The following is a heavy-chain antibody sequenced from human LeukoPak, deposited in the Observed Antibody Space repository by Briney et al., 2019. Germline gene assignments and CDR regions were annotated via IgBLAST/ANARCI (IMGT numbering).Heavy chain of an antibody. CDR3: ARDYGSGSYFNDAFDI. CDR1: GGTFSSYA. D-gene: IGHD3-10*01. J-gene: IGHJ3*02. CDR2: IIPVFGTA. V-gene: IGHV1-69*01. Sequence: SVKVSCKASGGTFSSYAISWVRQAPGQGLEWMGGIIPVFGTANYAQKFQGRVTITADESTSTAYMELSSLRSEDTAVYYCARDYGSGSYFNDAFDIWGQGTMVTVSS.